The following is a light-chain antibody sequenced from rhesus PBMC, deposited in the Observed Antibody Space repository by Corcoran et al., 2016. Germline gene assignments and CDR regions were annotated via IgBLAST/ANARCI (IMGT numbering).Light chain of an antibody. CDR2: EAS. J-gene: IGKJ4*01. Sequence: DIQMTQSPSSLSASVGDRVTITCRASQGITNDLAWYQPQPGETPKLLIFEASSLESGIPSRFSGRGYGTDFALTISSLQSEDFATYYCQHYHSSPLTFGGGTKVEIK. CDR1: QGITND. V-gene: IGKV1S17*01. CDR3: QHYHSSPLT.